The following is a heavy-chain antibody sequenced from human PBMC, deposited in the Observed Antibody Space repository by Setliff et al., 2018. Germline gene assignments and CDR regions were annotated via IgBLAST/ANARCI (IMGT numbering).Heavy chain of an antibody. CDR2: IHYSGST. V-gene: IGHV4-39*07. J-gene: IGHJ4*02. Sequence: KPSETLSLTCTVSDASIGGSGYYWGWIRQPPGKGPEWIGNIHYSGSTHYNPSLKSRVTISVDTSKNQFSLKLTSVTAADAAVYYCANSAYLREPDYWGPGTLVTVSS. CDR3: ANSAYLREPDY. CDR1: DASIGGSGYY. D-gene: IGHD1-26*01.